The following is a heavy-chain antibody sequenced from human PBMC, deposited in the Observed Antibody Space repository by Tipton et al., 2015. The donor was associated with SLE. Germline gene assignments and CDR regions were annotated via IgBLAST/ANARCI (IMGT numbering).Heavy chain of an antibody. V-gene: IGHV4-39*07. J-gene: IGHJ5*02. D-gene: IGHD6-13*01. CDR3: ARRKGPYSSSWYH. CDR2: INHSGST. Sequence: TLSLTCTVPGGSISSGGYYWSWIRQPPGKGLEWIGEINHSGSTNYNPSLKSRVTISVDTSKNQFSLKLSSVTAADTAVYYCARRKGPYSSSWYHWGQGTLVTVSS. CDR1: GGSISSGGYY.